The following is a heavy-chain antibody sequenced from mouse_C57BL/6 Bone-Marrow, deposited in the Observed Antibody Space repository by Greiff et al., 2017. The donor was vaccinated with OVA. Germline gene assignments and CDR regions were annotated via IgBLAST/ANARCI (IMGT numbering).Heavy chain of an antibody. D-gene: IGHD1-1*01. Sequence: EVKLQESGGGLVQPGGSLKLSCAASGFTFSDYYMYWVRQTPEKRLEWVAYISNGGGSTYYPDTVKGRFTISRDNAKNTLYLQLSRLKSEDTAMYYCARATVFDYWGQGTTLTVSS. CDR2: ISNGGGST. J-gene: IGHJ2*01. CDR1: GFTFSDYY. V-gene: IGHV5-12*01. CDR3: ARATVFDY.